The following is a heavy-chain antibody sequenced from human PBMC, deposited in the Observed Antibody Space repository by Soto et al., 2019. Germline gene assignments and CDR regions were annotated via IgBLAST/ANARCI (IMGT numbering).Heavy chain of an antibody. Sequence: GGSLRLSCAASGFTFSSYGMHWVRQAPGKGLEWVAVIWYDGSNKYYADSVKGRFTISRDNSKNTLYLQMNSLRAEDTAVYYCARDLIWFGELLYSTYSMDVWGQGTTVTVSS. CDR1: GFTFSSYG. CDR2: IWYDGSNK. CDR3: ARDLIWFGELLYSTYSMDV. V-gene: IGHV3-33*01. D-gene: IGHD3-10*01. J-gene: IGHJ6*02.